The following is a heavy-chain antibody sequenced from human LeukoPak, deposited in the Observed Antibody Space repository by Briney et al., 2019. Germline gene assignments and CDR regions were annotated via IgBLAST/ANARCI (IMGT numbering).Heavy chain of an antibody. V-gene: IGHV1-18*01. D-gene: IGHD6-19*01. Sequence: GASVKVSCKASGGTFSSYAISWVRQAPGQGLEWMGWISAYNGNTNYAQKLQGRVTMTTDTSTSTAYMELRSLRSDDTAVYYCARDLSGWYESGYWGQGTLVTVSS. CDR3: ARDLSGWYESGY. CDR2: ISAYNGNT. J-gene: IGHJ4*02. CDR1: GGTFSSYA.